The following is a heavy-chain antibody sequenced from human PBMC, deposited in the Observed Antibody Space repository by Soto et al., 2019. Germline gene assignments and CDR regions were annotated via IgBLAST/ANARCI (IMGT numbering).Heavy chain of an antibody. CDR1: GFTFSSYG. J-gene: IGHJ4*02. CDR2: ISYDGSNK. D-gene: IGHD6-13*01. Sequence: PGGSLRLSCAASGFTFSSYGMHWVRQAPGKGLEWVAVISYDGSNKYYADSVKGRFTISRDNSKSTLYLQMNSLRAEDTAVYYCAKASSSWTYFDYWGQGTLVTVSS. CDR3: AKASSSWTYFDY. V-gene: IGHV3-30*18.